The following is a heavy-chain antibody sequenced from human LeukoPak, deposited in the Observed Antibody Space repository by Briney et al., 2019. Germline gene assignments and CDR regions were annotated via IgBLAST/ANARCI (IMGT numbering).Heavy chain of an antibody. J-gene: IGHJ4*02. CDR1: GFTFSSYA. CDR2: ISGSGGST. V-gene: IGHV3-23*01. Sequence: PGGSLRLSCAASGFTFSSYAMSWVRQAPGKGLEWVSAISGSGGSTYYADSVKGRFTISRDNSKDTLYLQMNSLRAGDTAVYYCAKRLYGDYAIDYWGQGTLVTVSS. CDR3: AKRLYGDYAIDY. D-gene: IGHD4-17*01.